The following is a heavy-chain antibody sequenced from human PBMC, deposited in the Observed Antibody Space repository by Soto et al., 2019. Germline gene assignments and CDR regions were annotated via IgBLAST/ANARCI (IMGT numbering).Heavy chain of an antibody. V-gene: IGHV3-48*01. CDR1: GFTFSSYS. CDR3: ARGLLEPADY. J-gene: IGHJ4*02. Sequence: EVQLVESGGGLVQPGGSLRLSCAASGFTFSSYSMNWVRQAPGKGREWVSYISSSSSTIYYADSVKGRFTISRDNAKNSLYLQMTSLRAEDTAVYDCARGLLEPADYWGQGTLVTVSS. CDR2: ISSSSSTI. D-gene: IGHD1-1*01.